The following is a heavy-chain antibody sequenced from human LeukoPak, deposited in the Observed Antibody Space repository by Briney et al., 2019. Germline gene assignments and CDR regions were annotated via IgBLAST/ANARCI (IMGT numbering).Heavy chain of an antibody. D-gene: IGHD1-1*01. CDR2: INIKNDYT. V-gene: IGHV1-2*02. Sequence: GASVKVSCKASGYTFSDYNIHWVRQAPGEGLEWMGWINIKNDYTKIAKKWQGRVTMTSDTSVSTVYMELTRVRYDATAVYYCARGPNDSTSDWFDPWGQGTLVIVS. CDR1: GYTFSDYN. CDR3: ARGPNDSTSDWFDP. J-gene: IGHJ5*02.